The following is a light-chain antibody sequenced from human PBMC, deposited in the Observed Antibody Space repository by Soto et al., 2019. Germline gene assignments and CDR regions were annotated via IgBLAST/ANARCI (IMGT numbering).Light chain of an antibody. CDR3: SSNAGSNNLV. CDR2: EVS. V-gene: IGLV2-8*01. J-gene: IGLJ2*01. CDR1: SSDVGDYNY. Sequence: QSVLTQPPSASGTPGQSVTIPCTGTSSDVGDYNYVSWYQQHPGKAPKLVIYEVSRRPSGVPDRFSGSKSDNTASLTVSGLQAEDEADYYCSSNAGSNNLVFGGGTKLTVL.